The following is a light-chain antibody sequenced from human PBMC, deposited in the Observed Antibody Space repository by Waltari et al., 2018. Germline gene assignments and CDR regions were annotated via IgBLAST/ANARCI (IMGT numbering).Light chain of an antibody. V-gene: IGLV1-47*01. CDR3: AAWDDSLSGQL. J-gene: IGLJ3*02. CDR2: RND. CDR1: SPNLGSNY. Sequence: QSVLTQPPPASGTPGQRVTIPCSGTSPNLGSNYAEWCQQLPGMAPKLLIYRNDQRPSGVPDRFSASKSGASASLAINGLRAEDEADYYCAAWDDSLSGQLFGGGTKLTVL.